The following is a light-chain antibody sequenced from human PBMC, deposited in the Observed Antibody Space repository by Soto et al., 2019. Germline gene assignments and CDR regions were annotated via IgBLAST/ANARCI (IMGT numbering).Light chain of an antibody. CDR1: QSVSNN. V-gene: IGKV3-15*01. CDR3: QQYDNWPYT. CDR2: GAS. J-gene: IGKJ2*01. Sequence: EIVITHSPATLSVSPGERATLSCRSSQSVSNNLAWYQQKPGQAPRLLIYGASTRATAIPARFSGSGSGTEFTLTISSLQSEDFAVYFCQQYDNWPYTVGQGTKVDI.